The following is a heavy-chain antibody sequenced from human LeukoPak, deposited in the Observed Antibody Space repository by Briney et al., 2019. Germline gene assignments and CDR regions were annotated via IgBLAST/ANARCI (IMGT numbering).Heavy chain of an antibody. CDR2: INHSGST. CDR3: ARAGDNSGYSDY. J-gene: IGHJ4*02. D-gene: IGHD3-22*01. Sequence: PSETLSLTCAVYGGSFSGYYWSWIRQPPGKGLEWIGEINHSGSTYYNPSLKSRVTISVDTSKNQFSLKLSSVTAADTAVYYCARAGDNSGYSDYWGQGTLVTVSS. V-gene: IGHV4-34*01. CDR1: GGSFSGYY.